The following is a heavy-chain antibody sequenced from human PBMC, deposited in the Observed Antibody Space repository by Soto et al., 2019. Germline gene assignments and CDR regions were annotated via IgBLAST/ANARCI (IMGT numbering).Heavy chain of an antibody. V-gene: IGHV2-26*01. D-gene: IGHD2-21*01. Sequence: QVTLKESGPVLVKPTETLTLTCTVSGFSLSNARMGVSWIRQPPGKALEWLAHIFSNDATAYSTSLKTRLTITKDTSKIQVVLTMGNMDPVDTATYYCARTVARMNLDYWGQGTLVTVSS. CDR1: GFSLSNARMG. CDR3: ARTVARMNLDY. CDR2: IFSNDAT. J-gene: IGHJ4*02.